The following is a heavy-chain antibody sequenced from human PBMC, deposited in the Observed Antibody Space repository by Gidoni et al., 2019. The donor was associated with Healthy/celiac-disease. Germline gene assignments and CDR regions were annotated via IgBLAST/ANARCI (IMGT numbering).Heavy chain of an antibody. D-gene: IGHD4-17*01. CDR3: ARGLDYGDYFWFDP. CDR1: GGTFSSYA. CDR2: IIPIFGTA. J-gene: IGHJ5*02. Sequence: QVQLVQSGAEVTNPGSSVKVSCQAAGGTFSSYAISWVRQAPGQGLEWMGGIIPIFGTANYAQKFQGRVTITADESTSTAYMELSSLRSEDTAVYYCARGLDYGDYFWFDPWGQGTLVTVSS. V-gene: IGHV1-69*01.